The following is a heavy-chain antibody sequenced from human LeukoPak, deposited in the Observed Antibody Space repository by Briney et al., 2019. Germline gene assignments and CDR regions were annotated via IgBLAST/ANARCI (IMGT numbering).Heavy chain of an antibody. CDR3: ARGFDRGYSRTPFDP. CDR1: GYIFTGYY. Sequence: ASVKVSCKASGYIFTGYYMHWVRQAPGQGLEWMGWINPNSGGTNYAQKFQGWVTMTRDTSISTAYMELSRLRSDDTAVYYCARGFDRGYSRTPFDPWGQGTLVTVSS. CDR2: INPNSGGT. D-gene: IGHD5-18*01. V-gene: IGHV1-2*04. J-gene: IGHJ5*02.